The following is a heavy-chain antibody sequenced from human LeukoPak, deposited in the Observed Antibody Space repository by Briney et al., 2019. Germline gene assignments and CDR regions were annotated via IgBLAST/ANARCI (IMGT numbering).Heavy chain of an antibody. CDR1: GYTLTELS. V-gene: IGHV1-24*01. J-gene: IGHJ4*02. D-gene: IGHD3-22*01. Sequence: ASVKVSCKVSGYTLTELSMHWVRQAPGKGLEWMGGFDPEDGETNYAQKFQGRVTMTEDTSTDTAYMELSSLRSEDTAVYYCATDPCYYDSSGYCHDDYWGQGTLVTVSS. CDR2: FDPEDGET. CDR3: ATDPCYYDSSGYCHDDY.